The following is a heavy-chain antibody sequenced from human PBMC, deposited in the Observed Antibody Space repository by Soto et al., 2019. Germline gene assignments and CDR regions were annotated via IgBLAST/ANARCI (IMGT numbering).Heavy chain of an antibody. D-gene: IGHD2-21*01. Sequence: SETLSLTCSVSGGSVSTYYWSWIRQPPGQGLEWIGHVYYNGSTHYNPSLKSRVIISVDTSKNHFSLRLSSVTAADTAMSYCARSLRHTSGPAAFASWGHGTPVTVSS. CDR2: VYYNGST. CDR3: ARSLRHTSGPAAFAS. J-gene: IGHJ4*01. CDR1: GGSVSTYY. V-gene: IGHV4-59*02.